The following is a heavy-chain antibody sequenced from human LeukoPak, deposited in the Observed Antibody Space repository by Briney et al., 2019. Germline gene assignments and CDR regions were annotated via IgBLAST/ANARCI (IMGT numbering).Heavy chain of an antibody. D-gene: IGHD5-24*01. CDR3: ARVADGDKYGGRDY. J-gene: IGHJ4*02. CDR2: ITNDGSST. V-gene: IGHV3-74*01. Sequence: GGSLRLSCAASGLTFSSHWMHWVRQAPGKGLVWVSRITNDGSSTTYADSVKGRFTISRDNAKDTLYLQMNSLRVEGTAVYYCARVADGDKYGGRDYWGQGALVIVSS. CDR1: GLTFSSHW.